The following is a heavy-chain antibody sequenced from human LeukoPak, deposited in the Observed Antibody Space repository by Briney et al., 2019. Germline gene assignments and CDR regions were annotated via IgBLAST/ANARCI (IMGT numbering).Heavy chain of an antibody. CDR2: IYYSGST. D-gene: IGHD6-13*01. Sequence: PSETLSLTCTVSGGSISSYYWSWIRQPPGKGLEWIGYIYYSGSTNYNPSPKSRVTISVDTSKNQFSLKLSSVTAADTAVYYCARAPYSSSWRNWFDPWGQGTLVTVSS. V-gene: IGHV4-59*12. J-gene: IGHJ5*02. CDR1: GGSISSYY. CDR3: ARAPYSSSWRNWFDP.